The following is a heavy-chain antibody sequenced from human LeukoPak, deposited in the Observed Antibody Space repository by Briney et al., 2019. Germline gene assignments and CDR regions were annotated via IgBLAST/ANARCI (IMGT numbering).Heavy chain of an antibody. Sequence: KPSETLSLTCTVSGGSISSGGYYWSWIRQHPGKGLEWIGYIYYSGSTYYNPSLKSRVTISVDTSKNQFSLKLSSVTAADTAVYYCARDRTTVTTRWFDPWGQGTLVTVSS. CDR1: GGSISSGGYY. J-gene: IGHJ5*02. CDR2: IYYSGST. D-gene: IGHD4-11*01. V-gene: IGHV4-31*03. CDR3: ARDRTTVTTRWFDP.